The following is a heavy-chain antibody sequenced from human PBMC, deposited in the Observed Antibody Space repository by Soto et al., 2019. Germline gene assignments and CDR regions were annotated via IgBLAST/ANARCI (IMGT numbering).Heavy chain of an antibody. CDR2: IKEDGSDK. D-gene: IGHD3-3*01. Sequence: EVQLVESGGDLVQPGGSLRLSCAASGFTFNTYWMSWVRQAPGKGLEWVANIKEDGSDKYYVDSVKGRFTISRYNAKNLLYLQMNRLGAGDTAMYYCARFTRRNSGDYWCQGTLVIVSS. CDR1: GFTFNTYW. V-gene: IGHV3-7*01. J-gene: IGHJ4*02. CDR3: ARFTRRNSGDY.